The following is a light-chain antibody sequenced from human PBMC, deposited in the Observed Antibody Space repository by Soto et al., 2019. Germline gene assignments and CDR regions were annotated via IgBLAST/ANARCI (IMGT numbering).Light chain of an antibody. CDR1: QSIPSS. CDR2: DAS. CDR3: QHYSSYL. J-gene: IGKJ2*01. V-gene: IGKV1-5*01. Sequence: DIQMTQSPSTLSASVGDRVTITCRASQSIPSSLAWYQQKPGKAPNLLIYDASILESGVPSRFSDSGSGTEFPLTISRLQSDDFATYYCQHYSSYLFGHGTKLEI.